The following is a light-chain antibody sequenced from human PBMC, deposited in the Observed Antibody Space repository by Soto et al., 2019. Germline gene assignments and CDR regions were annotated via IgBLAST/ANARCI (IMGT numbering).Light chain of an antibody. CDR2: EVS. V-gene: IGLV2-14*01. CDR1: SSDVGGYNY. Sequence: QSALTQPASVSGSPAQSITISCTGTSSDVGGYNYVSWYQQHPGKAPKLMIYEVSNRPSGVSNRFSGSKSGNTASLTSTGLQAEDEADYYCSSYTSSSTPYVVFGGGTKLTVL. CDR3: SSYTSSSTPYVV. J-gene: IGLJ2*01.